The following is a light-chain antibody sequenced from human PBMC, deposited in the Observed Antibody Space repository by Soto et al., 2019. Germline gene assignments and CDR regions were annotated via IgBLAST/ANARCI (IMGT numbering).Light chain of an antibody. J-gene: IGLJ1*01. CDR3: CSYAGSSTFV. Sequence: QSALTQPASLSGSPGQSITISCTGTSSDVGSYNLVSWYQQHPDKAPKLMIYEVSKRPSGVSNRFSGSKSGNTASLTISGLQAEDEADYYCCSYAGSSTFVFGTGTKVTVL. V-gene: IGLV2-23*02. CDR2: EVS. CDR1: SSDVGSYNL.